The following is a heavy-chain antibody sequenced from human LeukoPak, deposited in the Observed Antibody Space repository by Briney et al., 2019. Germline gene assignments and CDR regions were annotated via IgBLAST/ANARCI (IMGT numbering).Heavy chain of an antibody. CDR1: GFTFNRYG. CDR3: ARDLGQYYDTSDNWFDP. CDR2: IQFDGTNK. D-gene: IGHD3-22*01. Sequence: GGSLRLSYAASGFTFNRYGMHWVRQAPGKGLEWVAFIQFDGTNKYYADSVKGRFTISRDNSKNTLNLQMNSLRAEDTAVYYCARDLGQYYDTSDNWFDPWGQGTLVTVSS. J-gene: IGHJ5*02. V-gene: IGHV3-30*02.